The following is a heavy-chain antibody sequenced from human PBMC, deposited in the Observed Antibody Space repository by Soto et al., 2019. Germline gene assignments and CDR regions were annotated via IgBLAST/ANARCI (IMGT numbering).Heavy chain of an antibody. V-gene: IGHV3-48*03. CDR2: ISSSGSTI. CDR3: ARDRLQQWLPTPFDY. Sequence: EVQLVESGGGLVQPGGSLRLSCAASGFTFSSYEMNWVRQAPGKGLEWVSYISSSGSTIYYADSVKGRFTISGDNAKNSLYLQMNSLRAEDTAVYYCARDRLQQWLPTPFDYWGQGTLVTVSS. J-gene: IGHJ4*02. CDR1: GFTFSSYE. D-gene: IGHD6-19*01.